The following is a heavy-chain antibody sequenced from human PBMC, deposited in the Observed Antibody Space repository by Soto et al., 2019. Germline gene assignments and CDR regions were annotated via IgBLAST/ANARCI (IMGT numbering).Heavy chain of an antibody. Sequence: QVQLQESGPGLVKPSGTLSLTCAVSGGSITSTNWWTWVRQPPGKGLEWIGEIYHSGSTNYNPSLKDRLNKSGNKAKNPFSPEPRPVTAADTGVYYCATQQLPSRYFDYWGQGTLVTVSS. J-gene: IGHJ4*02. V-gene: IGHV4-4*02. CDR2: IYHSGST. CDR1: GGSITSTNW. CDR3: ATQQLPSRYFDY. D-gene: IGHD6-13*01.